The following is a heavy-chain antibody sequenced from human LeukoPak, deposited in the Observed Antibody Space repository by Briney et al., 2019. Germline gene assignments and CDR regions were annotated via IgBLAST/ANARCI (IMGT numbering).Heavy chain of an antibody. J-gene: IGHJ5*02. Sequence: GASVKVSCKASGGTFSSYAISWVRQAPGQGLEWMGGIIPIFGTANYAQKFQGRVTITADESTSTAYMELSSPRSEDTAVYYCARDASSGYTPWGQGTLVTVSS. D-gene: IGHD3-22*01. CDR3: ARDASSGYTP. CDR1: GGTFSSYA. V-gene: IGHV1-69*13. CDR2: IIPIFGTA.